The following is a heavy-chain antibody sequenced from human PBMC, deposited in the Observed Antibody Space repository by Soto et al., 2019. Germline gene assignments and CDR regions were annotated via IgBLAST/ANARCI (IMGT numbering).Heavy chain of an antibody. CDR2: ISYDGSNK. J-gene: IGHJ4*02. CDR3: ARGVSYCGE. CDR1: GFTFSSYA. V-gene: IGHV3-30-3*01. D-gene: IGHD2-21*01. Sequence: GGSLRLSCAASGFTFSSYAMHWVRQAPGKGLEWVAVISYDGSNKYYADSVKGRFTISRDNSKNTLYLQMNSLRAEDTAVYYCARGVSYCGEWGQGTLVTVSS.